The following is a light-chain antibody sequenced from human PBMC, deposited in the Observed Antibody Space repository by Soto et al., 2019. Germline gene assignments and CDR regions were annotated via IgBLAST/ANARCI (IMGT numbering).Light chain of an antibody. Sequence: EIVMTQSPATLSVSPGERATVPCRASQSVRNNLAWYQQKPGQAPRLLIYGASTRASDIPDRFSGSGSGTDFILTITRLEPEDFAVYYCQQYGGSPITFGLGTRLEIK. CDR3: QQYGGSPIT. CDR2: GAS. J-gene: IGKJ5*01. CDR1: QSVRNN. V-gene: IGKV3D-15*01.